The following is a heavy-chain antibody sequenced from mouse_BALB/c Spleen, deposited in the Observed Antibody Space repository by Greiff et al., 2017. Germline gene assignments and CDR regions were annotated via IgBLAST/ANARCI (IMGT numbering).Heavy chain of an antibody. J-gene: IGHJ4*01. CDR3: ARSGIYYFAMDY. Sequence: EVKLMESGGGLVQPGGSRKLSCAASGFTFSSFGMHWVRQAPEKGLEWVAYISSGSSTIYYADTVKGRFTISRDNHKNTLFLQMTSLRSEDTAMYYSARSGIYYFAMDYWGQGTSVTVSS. D-gene: IGHD2-1*01. CDR1: GFTFSSFG. V-gene: IGHV5-17*02. CDR2: ISSGSSTI.